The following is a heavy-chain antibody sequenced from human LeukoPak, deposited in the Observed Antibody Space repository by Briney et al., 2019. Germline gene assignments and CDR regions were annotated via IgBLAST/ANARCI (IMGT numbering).Heavy chain of an antibody. D-gene: IGHD6-13*01. CDR1: SYTFTSYG. Sequence: ASVKVSCNASSYTFTSYGISWVRQAPGQGLEWMGWISAYNGNTNYAQKLQGRVTMTTDTSTSTAYMELRSLRSDDTAVYYCARDIAAAGSNWCDPWGQGTLVTVSS. J-gene: IGHJ5*02. CDR3: ARDIAAAGSNWCDP. CDR2: ISAYNGNT. V-gene: IGHV1-18*01.